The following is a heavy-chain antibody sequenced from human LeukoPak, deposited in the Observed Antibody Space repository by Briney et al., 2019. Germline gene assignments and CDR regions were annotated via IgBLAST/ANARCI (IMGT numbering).Heavy chain of an antibody. CDR2: ISWNSGSI. J-gene: IGHJ4*02. CDR3: AKDILWFGELSGFDY. V-gene: IGHV3-9*01. Sequence: GGSLRLSCAASGFTFDDYAMHWVRQAPGKGLEWVSGISWNSGSIGYADSVKGRFTISRDNAKNSLYLQMNSLRAEDTALYYCAKDILWFGELSGFDYWGQGTLVTVSS. CDR1: GFTFDDYA. D-gene: IGHD3-10*01.